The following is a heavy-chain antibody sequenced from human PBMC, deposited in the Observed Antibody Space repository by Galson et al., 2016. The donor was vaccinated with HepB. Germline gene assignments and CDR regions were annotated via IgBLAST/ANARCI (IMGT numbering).Heavy chain of an antibody. CDR1: GFTFSNSW. V-gene: IGHV3-7*01. CDR3: AKVVVVAASYHYYYYDMDV. D-gene: IGHD2-15*01. J-gene: IGHJ6*02. Sequence: SLRLSCAASGFTFSNSWMAWVRQAPGEGLEWVANIKYDGSEKHYVDSVKGRFTISRDNSKNTLFLQMNSLRAEDTAVYYCAKVVVVAASYHYYYYDMDVWGQGTTVTVSS. CDR2: IKYDGSEK.